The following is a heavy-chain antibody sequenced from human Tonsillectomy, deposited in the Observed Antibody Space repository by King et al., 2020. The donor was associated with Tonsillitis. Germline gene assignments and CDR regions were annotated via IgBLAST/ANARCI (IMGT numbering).Heavy chain of an antibody. J-gene: IGHJ6*02. CDR3: ARGSEYCCGDSCYSYYYYPMEV. Sequence: VQLVESGGGVVQPGRSLRLSCAASGFTFSINAMHWVRQAPGKGLEWVAVISFDGSNKYYADSLKGRFTISRDNFKNTLYLTMSSLRDEDTAVYYCARGSEYCCGDSCYSYYYYPMEVWGQGTTVTVSS. V-gene: IGHV3-30*04. CDR2: ISFDGSNK. D-gene: IGHD2-15*01. CDR1: GFTFSINA.